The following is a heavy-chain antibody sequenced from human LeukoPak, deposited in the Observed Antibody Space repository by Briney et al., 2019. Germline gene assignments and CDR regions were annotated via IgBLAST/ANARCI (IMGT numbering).Heavy chain of an antibody. Sequence: GGSLRLSCAASGFTFSGSAMHWVRQASGKGLEWVGRIRSKANSYATAYAASVKGRFTISRDDSKNTAYLQMNSLRAEDTAVYYCARADYGDYLGWFDPWGQGTLVTVSS. D-gene: IGHD4-17*01. J-gene: IGHJ5*02. CDR1: GFTFSGSA. CDR3: ARADYGDYLGWFDP. V-gene: IGHV3-73*01. CDR2: IRSKANSYAT.